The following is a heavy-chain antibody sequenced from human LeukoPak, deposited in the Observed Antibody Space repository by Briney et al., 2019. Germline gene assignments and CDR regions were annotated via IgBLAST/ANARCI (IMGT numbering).Heavy chain of an antibody. D-gene: IGHD5-18*01. CDR3: ARGPGDRYGL. J-gene: IGHJ4*02. CDR2: IFYSGST. V-gene: IGHV4-59*01. CDR1: GGSISSYY. Sequence: PSETLSLTCTVSGGSISSYYWSWIRQPPGKRLEWIGYIFYSGSTNYNPSLKSRVTISVDTSKNQFSLKVSSVTAADTAVYYCARGPGDRYGLWGQGTLVTVSS.